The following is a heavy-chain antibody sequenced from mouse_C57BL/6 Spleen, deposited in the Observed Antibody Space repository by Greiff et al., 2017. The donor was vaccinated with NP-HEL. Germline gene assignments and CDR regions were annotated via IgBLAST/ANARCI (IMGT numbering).Heavy chain of an antibody. J-gene: IGHJ2*01. Sequence: QVQLQQSGAELVKPGASVKISCKASGYAFSSYWMNWVKQRPGKGLEWIGQIYPGDGDTNYNGKFKGKATLTADKSSSTAYMQLSSLTSEDSAVYFCARWSDGYPYYFDYWGQGTTLTVSS. CDR1: GYAFSSYW. CDR3: ARWSDGYPYYFDY. CDR2: IYPGDGDT. V-gene: IGHV1-80*01. D-gene: IGHD2-3*01.